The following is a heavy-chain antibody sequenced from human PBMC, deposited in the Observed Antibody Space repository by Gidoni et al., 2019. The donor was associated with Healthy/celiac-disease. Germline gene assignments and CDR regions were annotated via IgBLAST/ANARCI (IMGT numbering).Heavy chain of an antibody. CDR1: GFTFSSYA. J-gene: IGHJ4*02. CDR3: AKVNDYGDPSDY. CDR2: ISGRGGST. Sequence: EVQLLESGGGLAQPGGSLRLSCAASGFTFSSYAMSWVRQAPGKGLEWVSAISGRGGSTYYADSVKGRFTISRDNSKNTLYLQMNSLRAEDTAVYYCAKVNDYGDPSDYWGQGTLVTVSS. V-gene: IGHV3-23*01. D-gene: IGHD4-17*01.